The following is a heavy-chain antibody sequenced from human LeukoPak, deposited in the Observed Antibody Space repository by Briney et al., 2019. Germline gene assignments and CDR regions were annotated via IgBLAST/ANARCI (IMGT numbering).Heavy chain of an antibody. CDR2: ISSSSSYI. J-gene: IGHJ4*02. D-gene: IGHD5-18*01. CDR1: GFTFSSYS. V-gene: IGHV3-21*01. Sequence: GGFLRLSCAASGFTFSSYSMNWVRQAPGKGLEWVSSISSSSSYIYYADSVKGRFTISRDNAKNSLYLQMNSLRAEDTAVYYCARDRGYSYGLIDYWGQGTLVTVSS. CDR3: ARDRGYSYGLIDY.